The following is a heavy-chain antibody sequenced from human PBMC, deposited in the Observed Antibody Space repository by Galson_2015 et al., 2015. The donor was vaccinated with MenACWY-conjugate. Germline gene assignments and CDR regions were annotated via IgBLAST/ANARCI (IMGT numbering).Heavy chain of an antibody. CDR3: ARVPGYSYGYYDW. J-gene: IGHJ4*02. D-gene: IGHD5-18*01. V-gene: IGHV3-23*01. CDR1: GFVFSNYA. CDR2: IRGSGANT. Sequence: SLRLSCAASGFVFSNYAMTWVRQAPGKGLEWVSGIRGSGANTYYAGSVRGRFTVSRDNSKNTLYLQMNTLRDEDTAVYYCARVPGYSYGYYDWWGQGTLVTVSS.